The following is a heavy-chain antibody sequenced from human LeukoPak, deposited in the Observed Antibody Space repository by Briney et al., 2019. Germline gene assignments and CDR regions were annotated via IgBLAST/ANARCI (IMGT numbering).Heavy chain of an antibody. D-gene: IGHD1-1*01. CDR3: ARHLSGTTMSHYFDF. Sequence: PSETLSLTCSVSGDSFSSGRNYWGWIRQSPGKGLEWIASIYSSGNTHSNPSLKSRVSISVDTSKNQVSLKLYSVTASDAAIHYCARHLSGTTMSHYFDFWGQGTLVTVSS. CDR1: GDSFSSGRNY. V-gene: IGHV4-39*01. CDR2: IYSSGNT. J-gene: IGHJ4*02.